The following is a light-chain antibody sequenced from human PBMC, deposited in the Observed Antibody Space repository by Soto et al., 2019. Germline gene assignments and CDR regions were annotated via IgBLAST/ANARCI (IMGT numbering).Light chain of an antibody. Sequence: EIVLTQSPGTLSLSPGERATLSCRASQSVSSSYLAWYQQRPGQAPRLRIYGASSRATGIPDRFSGSGSGTDFFLTISRLEPEDFAVYYCQQYGSSPTFGQGTKVEIK. V-gene: IGKV3-20*01. CDR2: GAS. J-gene: IGKJ1*01. CDR1: QSVSSSY. CDR3: QQYGSSPT.